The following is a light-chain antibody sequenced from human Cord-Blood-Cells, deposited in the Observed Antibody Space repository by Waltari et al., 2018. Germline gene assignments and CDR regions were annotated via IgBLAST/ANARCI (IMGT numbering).Light chain of an antibody. CDR1: SSNIGAGYD. V-gene: IGLV1-40*01. CDR3: QSYDSSLGGSV. J-gene: IGLJ3*02. CDR2: GNS. Sequence: QSVLTQPPSVSGAPGQRVTISCTGSSSNIGAGYDVHWYQQLPGTAPKLLIYGNSNRPSGVPDVFSGSKSCTSASLAITGLQAEDEADYYCQSYDSSLGGSVFGGGTKLTVL.